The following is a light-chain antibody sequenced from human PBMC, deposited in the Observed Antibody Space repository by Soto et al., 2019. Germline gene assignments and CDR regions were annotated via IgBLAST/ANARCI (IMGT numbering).Light chain of an antibody. CDR2: DVS. CDR3: SSYSSSGTLYV. V-gene: IGLV2-14*01. CDR1: SSDVGAYNY. J-gene: IGLJ1*01. Sequence: QSVLTQPASVSGSPGQSITISCTGTSSDVGAYNYVSWYQQHPGKAPKLMIYDVSNRPSGVSNRFSGSKSGNTASLTISGLQAEDEAEYYCSSYSSSGTLYVFGTGTKVTV.